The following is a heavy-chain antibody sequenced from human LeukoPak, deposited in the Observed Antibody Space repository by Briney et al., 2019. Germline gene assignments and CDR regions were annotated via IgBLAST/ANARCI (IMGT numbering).Heavy chain of an antibody. V-gene: IGHV4-34*01. CDR1: GGSFSGYY. CDR2: INHSGST. D-gene: IGHD2-15*01. Sequence: PSETLSLTCAVYGGSFSGYYWSWIRQPPGKGLEWIGEINHSGSTNYNPSLKSRVTISVDTSKNQFSLKLSSVTAADTAVYYCARFSFTPVAARFDPWGQGTLVTVSS. CDR3: ARFSFTPVAARFDP. J-gene: IGHJ5*02.